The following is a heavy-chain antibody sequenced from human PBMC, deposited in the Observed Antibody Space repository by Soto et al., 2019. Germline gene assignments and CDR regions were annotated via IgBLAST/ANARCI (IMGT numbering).Heavy chain of an antibody. D-gene: IGHD6-13*01. V-gene: IGHV3-33*01. J-gene: IGHJ5*02. CDR2: IWCDGSNK. CDR3: ARDDPSGSTWGGWFDP. Sequence: QVQLVESGGGVVQPGRSLRLSCAASGFTFSSYGMHWVRQAPGQGLEWVAVIWCDGSNKYYADSVKGRFTISRDNSKNTLYRQMNSLRAEDTAVYCCARDDPSGSTWGGWFDPWGQGTLVTVSS. CDR1: GFTFSSYG.